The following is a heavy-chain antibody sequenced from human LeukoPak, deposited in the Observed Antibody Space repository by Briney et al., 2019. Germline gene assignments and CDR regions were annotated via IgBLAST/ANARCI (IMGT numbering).Heavy chain of an antibody. CDR2: ILYDGSNK. Sequence: GGSLRLSCVASGFIFSTNGMHWVRQAPGKGLEWVAVILYDGSNKYYADSVKGRFTISRDNSKNTLYLQMNSLRAEDTAVYYCAKGSCTSTSCPLAYWGQGTLVTVSS. CDR1: GFIFSTNG. CDR3: AKGSCTSTSCPLAY. V-gene: IGHV3-30*18. D-gene: IGHD2-2*01. J-gene: IGHJ4*02.